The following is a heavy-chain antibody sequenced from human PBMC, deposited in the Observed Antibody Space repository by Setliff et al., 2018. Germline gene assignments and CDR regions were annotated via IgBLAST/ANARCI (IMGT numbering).Heavy chain of an antibody. CDR2: IRAKVSDYAT. J-gene: IGHJ4*02. Sequence: LRLSWAASGFTFSDSAVHWVRQASGKGLEWVGRIRAKVSDYATAYAASLKGRFTISRDDSKNTAYLQMNSLETEDTALYYCIRPQTPDDDHSSGYYGFWGQGTPVTVSS. CDR1: GFTFSDSA. D-gene: IGHD3-22*01. CDR3: IRPQTPDDDHSSGYYGF. V-gene: IGHV3-73*01.